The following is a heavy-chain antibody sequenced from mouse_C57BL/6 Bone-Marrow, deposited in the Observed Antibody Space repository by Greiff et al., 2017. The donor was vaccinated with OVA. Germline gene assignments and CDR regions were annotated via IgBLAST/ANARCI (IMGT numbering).Heavy chain of an antibody. D-gene: IGHD2-1*01. V-gene: IGHV1-5*01. CDR1: GYTFTSYW. J-gene: IGHJ4*01. Sequence: VQLKQSGTVLARPGASVKMSCKTSGYTFTSYWMHWVKQRPGQGLEWIGAIYPGNSDTSYNQKFKGKAKLTAVTSASTAYMELSSLTNEDSAVYYCLYYGNRGGIYAMDYWGQGTSVTVSS. CDR2: IYPGNSDT. CDR3: LYYGNRGGIYAMDY.